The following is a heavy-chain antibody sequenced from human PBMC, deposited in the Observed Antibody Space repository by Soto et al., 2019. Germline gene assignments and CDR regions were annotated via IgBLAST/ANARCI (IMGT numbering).Heavy chain of an antibody. D-gene: IGHD6-6*01. CDR2: INSDGSST. CDR1: GFTFSSYW. CDR3: TRSGSSPYYYGMDV. V-gene: IGHV3-74*01. J-gene: IGHJ6*02. Sequence: EVQLVESGGGLVQPGGSLRLSCAASGFTFSSYWMHWVRQAPGKGLVWVSRINSDGSSTNYADSVKGRFTISRGNARNTLFLQMDTLRAEDTSVYCCTRSGSSPYYYGMDVWGQGTTVTVSS.